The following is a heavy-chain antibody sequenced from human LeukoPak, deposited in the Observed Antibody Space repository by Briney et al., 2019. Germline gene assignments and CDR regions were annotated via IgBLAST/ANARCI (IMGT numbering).Heavy chain of an antibody. CDR3: ARGREVDGSYYFDY. V-gene: IGHV1-8*03. CDR2: MNPNSGNT. CDR1: GYTFTSYD. D-gene: IGHD1-26*01. J-gene: IGHJ4*02. Sequence: GGSVKVSCKASGYTFTSYDINWVRQATGQGLEWMGWMNPNSGNTGYAQKFQGRVTITRNTSISTAYMELSSLRSEDTAVYYCARGREVDGSYYFDYWGQGTLVTVSS.